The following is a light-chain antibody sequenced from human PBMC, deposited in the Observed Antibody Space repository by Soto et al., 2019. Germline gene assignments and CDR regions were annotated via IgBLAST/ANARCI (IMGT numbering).Light chain of an antibody. CDR3: QQYNNWPLT. V-gene: IGKV3-15*01. Sequence: EIVMTQSPATLSVSPGERDTLSCRASQNVSSNLAWYQQKAGQAPRLLIYGSSTRATGIPARFSGSGSGTEFTLTISSPQSEDFAVYYCQQYNNWPLTFGGGTEVEIK. CDR2: GSS. J-gene: IGKJ4*01. CDR1: QNVSSN.